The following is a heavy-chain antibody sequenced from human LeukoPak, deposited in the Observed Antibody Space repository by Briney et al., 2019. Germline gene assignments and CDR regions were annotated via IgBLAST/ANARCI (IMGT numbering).Heavy chain of an antibody. Sequence: GGSLRLSCASSGFTFSSAWMTWVRQAPWKGLEWVGRIFSKIDCGTTHYAAPVKGRFTISRDDSKNILYLQMNSVTTEDSAIYYCAIWNYSTFDYWGQGTLVTVSS. V-gene: IGHV3-15*01. CDR1: GFTFSSAW. CDR2: IFSKIDCGTT. CDR3: AIWNYSTFDY. J-gene: IGHJ4*02. D-gene: IGHD1-7*01.